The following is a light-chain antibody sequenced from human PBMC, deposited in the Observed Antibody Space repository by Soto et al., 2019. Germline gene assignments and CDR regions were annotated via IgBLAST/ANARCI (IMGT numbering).Light chain of an antibody. CDR1: QSVSNN. V-gene: IGKV3-15*01. CDR2: FAS. Sequence: EIVMTQSPATLSVSPGEKATLSCRASQSVSNNLASYQKKPGQAPCLLIYFASTRATGIPAMFSGSGSGTEYALTISSLQSEDFAVYYCQQYNKWPLSFGGGTKVETK. CDR3: QQYNKWPLS. J-gene: IGKJ4*01.